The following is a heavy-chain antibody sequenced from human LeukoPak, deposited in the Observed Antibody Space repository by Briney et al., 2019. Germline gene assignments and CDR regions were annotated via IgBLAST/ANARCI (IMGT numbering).Heavy chain of an antibody. CDR3: AREIVVVNNYYYYGLDV. CDR1: GFTFSSYA. D-gene: IGHD2-21*01. CDR2: ISGSGGST. V-gene: IGHV3-23*01. J-gene: IGHJ6*02. Sequence: PGGSLRLSCAASGFTFSSYAMSWVRQAPGKGLEWVSAISGSGGSTYYADSVKGRLTISRDNSKNTLYLQMNSLRAEDTAVYYCAREIVVVNNYYYYGLDVWGQGTTVTVSS.